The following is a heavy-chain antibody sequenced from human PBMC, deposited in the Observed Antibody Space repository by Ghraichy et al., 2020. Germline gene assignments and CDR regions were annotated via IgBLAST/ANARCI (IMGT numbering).Heavy chain of an antibody. CDR2: IYPGDSDT. CDR3: ARQRVTSSSLYYDMDV. D-gene: IGHD6-6*01. Sequence: GESLNISCKGSGYSFSSYWIAWVRQMPGKGLEWMGIIYPGDSDTRYSPSFQGQVTISVDQSISTAYLQWSSLKASDTAMYYCARQRVTSSSLYYDMDVWGQGTTVTVSS. V-gene: IGHV5-51*01. CDR1: GYSFSSYW. J-gene: IGHJ6*02.